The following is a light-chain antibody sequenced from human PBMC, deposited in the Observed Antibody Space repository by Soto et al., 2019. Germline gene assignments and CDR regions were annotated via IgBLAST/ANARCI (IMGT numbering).Light chain of an antibody. CDR2: LEGSGSY. CDR1: SGHSSYI. Sequence: QLVLTQSSSASASLGSSVKLTCTLSSGHSSYIIAWHQQQPGKAPRYLMKLEGSGSYNKGSGVPDRFKVSSSGADRYLTVSNLQPEDEADYYCETWDSNTRVFGGGTKLTVL. V-gene: IGLV4-60*03. J-gene: IGLJ2*01. CDR3: ETWDSNTRV.